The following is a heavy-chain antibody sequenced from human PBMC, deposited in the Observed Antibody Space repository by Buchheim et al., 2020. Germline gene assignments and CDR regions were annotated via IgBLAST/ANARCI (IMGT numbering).Heavy chain of an antibody. J-gene: IGHJ1*01. V-gene: IGHV3-48*02. CDR2: ISSSSTTI. D-gene: IGHD4-23*01. CDR3: ARGPLGTVVTPDQH. Sequence: EVQLVESGGGLAQPGGSLRLSCVASGFTFSSYSMNWVRQAPGKGLEWLSYISSSSTTIYYAESVKGRFTISRDNARDPVYLQMNSLRDEDTAVYYCARGPLGTVVTPDQHWGQGTL. CDR1: GFTFSSYS.